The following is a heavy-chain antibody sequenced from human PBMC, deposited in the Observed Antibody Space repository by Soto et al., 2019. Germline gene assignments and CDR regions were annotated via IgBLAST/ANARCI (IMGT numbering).Heavy chain of an antibody. CDR3: ARGARNHYYFDY. CDR1: GFIFSDYW. CDR2: IKSDEITT. J-gene: IGHJ4*02. Sequence: EVQLVESGGGLVQPGGSLRLSCAASGFIFSDYWIHWVRQVPGKGLVWVSRIKSDEITTNYADSVWGGLTISRDNAKNTVYLQMNRLRAEDTAVYYCARGARNHYYFDYWGQGTLVTVSS. V-gene: IGHV3-74*01.